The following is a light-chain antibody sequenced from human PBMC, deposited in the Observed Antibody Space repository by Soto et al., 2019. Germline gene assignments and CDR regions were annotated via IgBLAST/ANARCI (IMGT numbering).Light chain of an antibody. Sequence: EIVLTQSPGTLSLSPGERATLSCRASQSVRSSYLAWYRQKPGQAPRLLIYGATSRATGIPDRFSGSGSGTDFTLTISRLEPEDFAVFYCHQYDITPLYTFGQGTKLEIK. CDR2: GAT. J-gene: IGKJ2*01. CDR3: HQYDITPLYT. V-gene: IGKV3-20*01. CDR1: QSVRSSY.